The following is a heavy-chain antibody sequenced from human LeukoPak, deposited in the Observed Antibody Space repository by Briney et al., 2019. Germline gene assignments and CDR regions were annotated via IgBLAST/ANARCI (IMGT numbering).Heavy chain of an antibody. CDR3: AKSYYYGSGAFDP. J-gene: IGHJ5*02. D-gene: IGHD3-10*01. CDR1: GFTFDYYA. V-gene: IGHV3-43D*04. Sequence: PGGSLRPSCAASGFTFDYYAMHWVRQAPGKGPEWVSLISWDGGSTYYADSVKGRFTISRDNSKNSLYLQMNSLRAEDTALYYCAKSYYYGSGAFDPWGQGTLVTVSS. CDR2: ISWDGGST.